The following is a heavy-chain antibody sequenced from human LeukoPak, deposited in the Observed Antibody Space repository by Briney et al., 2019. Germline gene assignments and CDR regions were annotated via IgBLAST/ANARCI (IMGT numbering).Heavy chain of an antibody. CDR3: ARIDYYDSSDNWFDP. J-gene: IGHJ5*02. V-gene: IGHV1-69*04. CDR1: GGTFSSYA. Sequence: SVKVSCKASGGTFSSYAISWVRQAPGQGLEWMGRIIPILGIANYAQKFQGRVTITADKSTSAAYMELSSLRSEDTAVYYCARIDYYDSSDNWFDPWGQGTLVTVSS. CDR2: IIPILGIA. D-gene: IGHD3-22*01.